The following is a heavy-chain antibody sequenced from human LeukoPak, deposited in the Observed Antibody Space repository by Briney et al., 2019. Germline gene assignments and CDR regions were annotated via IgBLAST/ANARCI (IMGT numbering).Heavy chain of an antibody. CDR3: ARASGYCSGGSCYTTLDY. V-gene: IGHV3-33*01. Sequence: GRCLRLSCAASGFTFSSYGMHWVRRAPGKGLEWVAILWYDGSNKYYADSVKGRFTVSRDNSKNTLYLQMNSLRAEDTAVYYCARASGYCSGGSCYTTLDYWGQGTLVTVSS. D-gene: IGHD2-15*01. CDR1: GFTFSSYG. J-gene: IGHJ4*02. CDR2: LWYDGSNK.